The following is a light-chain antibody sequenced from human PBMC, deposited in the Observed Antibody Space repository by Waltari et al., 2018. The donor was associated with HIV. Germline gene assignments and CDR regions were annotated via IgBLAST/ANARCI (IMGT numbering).Light chain of an antibody. J-gene: IGLJ2*01. Sequence: SSELTQDPSVSVALSQTGRITCEGDSLRTYYATWYQQQPSKAPVIVIYGNNNRPSGIPNRFSASSSGDTASLTITGAQAEDEADYYCSSRASSSTLVLFGGGTKLTVL. CDR1: SLRTYY. V-gene: IGLV3-19*01. CDR2: GNN. CDR3: SSRASSSTLVL.